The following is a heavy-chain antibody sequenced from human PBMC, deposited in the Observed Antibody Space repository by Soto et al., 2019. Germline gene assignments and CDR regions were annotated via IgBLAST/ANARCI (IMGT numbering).Heavy chain of an antibody. J-gene: IGHJ6*02. CDR1: GGTFSSYT. Sequence: QVQLVQSGAEVKKPGSSVKVSCKASGGTFSSYTISWVRQAPGQGLEWMGRIIPILGIANYAQKFQGRVTITADKSTSTAYMELSSLRSEDTAVYYCARGAETTVVEWSYDGMDVWGQGTTVTVSS. D-gene: IGHD4-17*01. CDR3: ARGAETTVVEWSYDGMDV. CDR2: IIPILGIA. V-gene: IGHV1-69*02.